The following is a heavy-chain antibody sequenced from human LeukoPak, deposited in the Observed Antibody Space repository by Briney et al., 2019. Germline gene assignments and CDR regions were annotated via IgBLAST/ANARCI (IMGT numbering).Heavy chain of an antibody. CDR2: INPSGGST. Sequence: ASVKVSCKASGYTFTSYYMHWVRQAPGQGPEWMGIINPSGGSTSYAEKFQGRVTMTRDTSTSTVYMELSSLRSEDTAVYYCARAGKASAADQKKIFDYWGQGTLVTVST. D-gene: IGHD6-13*01. CDR3: ARAGKASAADQKKIFDY. CDR1: GYTFTSYY. J-gene: IGHJ4*02. V-gene: IGHV1-46*01.